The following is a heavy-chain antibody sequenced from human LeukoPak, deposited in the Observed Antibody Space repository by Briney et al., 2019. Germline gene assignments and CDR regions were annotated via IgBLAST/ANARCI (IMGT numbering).Heavy chain of an antibody. V-gene: IGHV1-69*05. CDR3: ARVSYYDSSGYGPRVDY. CDR1: GGTFSSYA. D-gene: IGHD3-22*01. CDR2: IIPIFGTA. J-gene: IGHJ4*02. Sequence: SVKVSCKASGGTFSSYAIGWVRQAPGQGLEWMGGIIPIFGTANYAQKLQGRVTMTTDTSTSTAYMELRSLRSDDTAVYYCARVSYYDSSGYGPRVDYWGQGTLVTVSS.